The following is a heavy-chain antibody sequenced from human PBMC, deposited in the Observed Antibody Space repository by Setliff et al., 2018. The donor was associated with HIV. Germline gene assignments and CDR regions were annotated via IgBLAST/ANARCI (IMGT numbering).Heavy chain of an antibody. D-gene: IGHD6-19*01. J-gene: IGHJ3*02. V-gene: IGHV3-74*01. CDR1: GFTFSDYW. CDR2: INYDRITT. Sequence: GGSLRLSCAASGFTFSDYWMHWVRQVPGKGLVWVSRINYDRITTSYADSVQGRFTISRDNAKNTVYLQMNSLRVDDTAIYYCAREGATTAGFDIWGHGTMVTVSS. CDR3: AREGATTAGFDI.